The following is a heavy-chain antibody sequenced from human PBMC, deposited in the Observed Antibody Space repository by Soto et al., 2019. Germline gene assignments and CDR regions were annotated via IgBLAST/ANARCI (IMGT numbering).Heavy chain of an antibody. CDR2: ISGNGGSI. V-gene: IGHV3-64*02. D-gene: IGHD5-12*01. CDR3: ARGSFGGYNSAPCGYFDY. Sequence: DVQLVESGEGLVQPGGSLRLSCAAAGFSFSSYAIHWVRQAPGKGLEFVSAISGNGGSIYYADSVMGRFTLSRDNSKNTLYLQMGGLRAEDMAVYYCARGSFGGYNSAPCGYFDYWGQGTLVTVSS. J-gene: IGHJ4*02. CDR1: GFSFSSYA.